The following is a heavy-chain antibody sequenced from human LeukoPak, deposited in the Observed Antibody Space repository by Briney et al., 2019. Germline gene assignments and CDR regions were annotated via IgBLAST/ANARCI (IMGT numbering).Heavy chain of an antibody. D-gene: IGHD6-13*01. V-gene: IGHV1-8*01. CDR2: MNPNSGNT. CDR1: GYTFTSYD. CDR3: ARVLAAAATDS. J-gene: IGHJ4*02. Sequence: ASVKVSCKASGYTFTSYDINWVQQATGQGLEWMGWMNPNSGNTAYAQKFQGRVTMTRNTSISTAYMELSSLSFEDTAVYYCARVLAAAATDSWGQGTLVAVSS.